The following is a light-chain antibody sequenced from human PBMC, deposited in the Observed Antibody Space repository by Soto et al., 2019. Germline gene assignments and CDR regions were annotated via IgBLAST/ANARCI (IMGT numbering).Light chain of an antibody. J-gene: IGLJ2*01. CDR1: SSDVGGYMY. CDR2: DVT. Sequence: QSVLTQPASVSGSPGQSITISCTGTSSDVGGYMYVSWYQQHPGKAPKLMIYDVTNRPSGVSNRFSGFKSGNTAFLTISGLQAEDEADYYCSSYTSSNTLVFGGGTKLTVL. CDR3: SSYTSSNTLV. V-gene: IGLV2-14*01.